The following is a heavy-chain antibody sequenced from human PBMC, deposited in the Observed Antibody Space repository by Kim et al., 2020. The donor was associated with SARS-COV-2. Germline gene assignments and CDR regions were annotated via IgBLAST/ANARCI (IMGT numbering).Heavy chain of an antibody. D-gene: IGHD6-19*01. CDR2: ISGSGGST. Sequence: GGSLRLSCAASGFTFSSYAMSWVRQAPGKGLEWVSAISGSGGSTYYADSVKGRFTISRDNSKNTLYLQMNSLRAEDTAVYYCAKVMRWQWLVRAASYYFDYWGQGTLVTVSS. CDR3: AKVMRWQWLVRAASYYFDY. V-gene: IGHV3-23*01. J-gene: IGHJ4*02. CDR1: GFTFSSYA.